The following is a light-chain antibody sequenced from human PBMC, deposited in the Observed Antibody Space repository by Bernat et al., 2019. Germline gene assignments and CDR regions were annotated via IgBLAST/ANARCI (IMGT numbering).Light chain of an antibody. J-gene: IGLJ3*02. V-gene: IGLV2-23*02. CDR2: EVT. CDR3: CSYAGSTRV. Sequence: QSALTQPASVSGSPGQSITISCSGTSSDVGSYNLVSWYQQHPGNAPELLIYEVTKRPSGVSNRFSGFKSGNTASLAISGLRAEDEADYYCCSYAGSTRVFGGGTKLTVL. CDR1: SSDVGSYNL.